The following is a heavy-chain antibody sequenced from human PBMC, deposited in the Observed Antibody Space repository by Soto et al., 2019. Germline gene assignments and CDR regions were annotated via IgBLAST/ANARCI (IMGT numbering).Heavy chain of an antibody. D-gene: IGHD4-17*01. CDR2: ISSSSTYI. Sequence: EVQLVESGGGLVKPGESLRLSCVGSGFTFSRYNLNWVRQAPGKGLEWVSSISSSSTYIYYADSVKGRFTISRDNAKNSLFLQMNSLRAEDTAVYYCAKYDNGDYVPIFDSWGQGTLVTVSS. CDR1: GFTFSRYN. CDR3: AKYDNGDYVPIFDS. J-gene: IGHJ4*02. V-gene: IGHV3-21*01.